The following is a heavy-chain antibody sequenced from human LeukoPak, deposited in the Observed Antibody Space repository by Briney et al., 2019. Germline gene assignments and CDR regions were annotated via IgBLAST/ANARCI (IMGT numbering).Heavy chain of an antibody. CDR2: IIPIFGTA. D-gene: IGHD3-22*01. J-gene: IGHJ4*02. Sequence: ASVKVSCKASGGTFSSYAISWVRQAPGQGLEWMGGIIPIFGTANYAQKFQGRVTITADESTSTAYRELSSLRSEDTAVYYCARAPYYYDSSGYGNFDYWGQGTLVTVSS. CDR1: GGTFSSYA. CDR3: ARAPYYYDSSGYGNFDY. V-gene: IGHV1-69*01.